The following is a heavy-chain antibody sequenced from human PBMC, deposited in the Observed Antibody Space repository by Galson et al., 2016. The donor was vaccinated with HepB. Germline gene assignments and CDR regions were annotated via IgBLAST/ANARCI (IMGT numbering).Heavy chain of an antibody. Sequence: SVKVSCKASGYTFTRYGISWVRQAPGQGFEWMGWFSAYNGNANYVQNFQDRVTLTTDTSSNTAYMELRSLRSDDTAVYYCASPRKDRAFDIWGQGTMVTVSP. CDR2: FSAYNGNA. CDR3: ASPRKDRAFDI. CDR1: GYTFTRYG. V-gene: IGHV1-18*01. D-gene: IGHD1-14*01. J-gene: IGHJ3*02.